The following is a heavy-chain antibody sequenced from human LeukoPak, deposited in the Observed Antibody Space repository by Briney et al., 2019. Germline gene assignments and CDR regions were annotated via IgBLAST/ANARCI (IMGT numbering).Heavy chain of an antibody. CDR3: ARSTFSSNWNL. J-gene: IGHJ4*02. V-gene: IGHV4-59*08. CDR2: MYYSGSA. Sequence: SETLSLTCTVSGGSITDYYWSWIRHSSGKGLGWIGYMYYSGSAYYSPSLKTRVTISVDTSKNQFSLKLTSVTATDTAVYYCARSTFSSNWNLWGQGTLVTVSS. D-gene: IGHD6-13*01. CDR1: GGSITDYY.